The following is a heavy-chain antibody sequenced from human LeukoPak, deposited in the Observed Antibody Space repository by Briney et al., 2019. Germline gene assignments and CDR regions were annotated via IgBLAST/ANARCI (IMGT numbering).Heavy chain of an antibody. D-gene: IGHD6-19*01. J-gene: IGHJ4*02. CDR1: GYTFTGYY. V-gene: IGHV1-2*04. CDR2: INPNSGGT. Sequence: ASVKVSCKASGYTFTGYYMHWVRQAPGQGREWMGWINPNSGGTNYAQKFQGWVTMTRDTSISTAYMELSRLRSDDTAVYYCARDQGGLAVAVHYFDYWGQGTLVTVSS. CDR3: ARDQGGLAVAVHYFDY.